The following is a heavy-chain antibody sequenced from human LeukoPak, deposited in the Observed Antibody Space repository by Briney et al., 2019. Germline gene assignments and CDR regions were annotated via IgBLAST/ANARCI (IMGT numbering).Heavy chain of an antibody. CDR3: ARHVTISGPYDASDI. Sequence: SGTLSLTCTVSGDSISSYYWSWIRQPPGKGLEWIGYIYYSGGTDYNPSLKSRVTISVDTSKNQFSLKLRSVTAADTAVYYCARHVTISGPYDASDIWGQGTMVTVSP. CDR1: GDSISSYY. J-gene: IGHJ3*02. CDR2: IYYSGGT. V-gene: IGHV4-59*08. D-gene: IGHD5-24*01.